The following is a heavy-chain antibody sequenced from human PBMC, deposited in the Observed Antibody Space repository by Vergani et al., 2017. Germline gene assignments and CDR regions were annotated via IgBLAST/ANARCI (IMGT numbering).Heavy chain of an antibody. CDR3: ARDWGPWDIVVVGNY. V-gene: IGHV3-30*03. J-gene: IGHJ4*02. CDR1: GFTFSSYG. CDR2: ISYDGSNK. D-gene: IGHD2-2*01. Sequence: QVQLVESGGGVVQPGRSLRLSCAASGFTFSSYGMHWVRQAPGKGLEWVAVISYDGSNKYYADSVKGRFTISRDNSKNTLYLQMNSLRAEDTAVYYCARDWGPWDIVVVGNYWGQGTLVTVSS.